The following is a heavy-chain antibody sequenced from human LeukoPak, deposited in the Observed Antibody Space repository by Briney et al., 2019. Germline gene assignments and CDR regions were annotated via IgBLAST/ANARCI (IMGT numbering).Heavy chain of an antibody. D-gene: IGHD3-10*01. J-gene: IGHJ4*02. CDR2: IYYSGST. CDR3: ASPGITKFDY. CDR1: GGSISSSSYY. Sequence: SETLSLTCTVSGGSISSSSYYWGWIRQPPGTGLEWIGSIYYSGSTYYNPSLKSRVTMSVDTSKNQFSLKLSSVTAADTAVYYCASPGITKFDYWGQGTLVTVSS. V-gene: IGHV4-39*01.